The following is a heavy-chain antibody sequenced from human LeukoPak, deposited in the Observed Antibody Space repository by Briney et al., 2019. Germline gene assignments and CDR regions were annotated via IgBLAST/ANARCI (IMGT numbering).Heavy chain of an antibody. V-gene: IGHV4-39*07. CDR3: ARQELLWFGELPMYYFDY. Sequence: SETLSLTCTVSGGSISSSSYYWGWIGQPPGKGLEWIGSIYYSGITYYNPSLKSRVTISVDTSKNQFSLKLSSVTAADTAVYYCARQELLWFGELPMYYFDYWGQGTLVTVSS. D-gene: IGHD3-10*01. CDR2: IYYSGIT. J-gene: IGHJ4*02. CDR1: GGSISSSSYY.